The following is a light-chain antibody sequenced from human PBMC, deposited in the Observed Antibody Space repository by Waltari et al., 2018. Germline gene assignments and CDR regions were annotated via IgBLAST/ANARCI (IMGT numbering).Light chain of an antibody. V-gene: IGKV1-39*01. CDR1: QSINSY. J-gene: IGKJ1*01. Sequence: DIQMTQSPSSLSASVGDRGTITCRASQSINSYLNWYQQKPGKAPKLLIYAASSLHSGVPSRFSASGSGTDFTLTISNLQPEDFATYYCQRSYSTPRTFGQGTKVEIK. CDR3: QRSYSTPRT. CDR2: AAS.